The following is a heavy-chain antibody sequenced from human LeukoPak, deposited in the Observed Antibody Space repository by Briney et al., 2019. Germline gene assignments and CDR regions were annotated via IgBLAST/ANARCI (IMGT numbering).Heavy chain of an antibody. V-gene: IGHV4-34*01. Sequence: TSETLSLTCAVYGGSFSGYYWSWIRQPPGKGLEWMGEINHSGSTNYNPSLKSRVTISVDTSKNQFSLKLSSVTAADTAVYYCGRGYSSSWYYYGMDVWGKGTTVTVSS. J-gene: IGHJ6*04. CDR1: GGSFSGYY. D-gene: IGHD6-13*01. CDR2: INHSGST. CDR3: GRGYSSSWYYYGMDV.